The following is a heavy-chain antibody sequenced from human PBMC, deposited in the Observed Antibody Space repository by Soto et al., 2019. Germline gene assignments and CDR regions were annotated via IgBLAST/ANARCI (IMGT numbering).Heavy chain of an antibody. J-gene: IGHJ3*02. V-gene: IGHV3-9*01. CDR3: AKNKYVGGSGKYPLDN. Sequence: GGSLRFSCAASGFTFDDYAMHWVRQAPGKGLEWVAGICRNSTSICYSDSVKGRFTISRDNAKKTLYLQMNSLRAEDTALYYCAKNKYVGGSGKYPLDNWGQGTMVTVSS. CDR1: GFTFDDYA. D-gene: IGHD3-10*01. CDR2: ICRNSTSI.